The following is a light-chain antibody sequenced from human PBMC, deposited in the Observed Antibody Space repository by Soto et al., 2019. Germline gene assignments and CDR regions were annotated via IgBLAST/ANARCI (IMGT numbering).Light chain of an antibody. CDR2: SNN. V-gene: IGLV1-47*02. Sequence: QSVLTQPPSASGTPGQRVTISCSGSSSNIGSNYVYWYQQLPGTAPKLLIYSNNQRPSGVPDRFSGSKSGTSASLAISGLRSEDEDDYYCAAWDDSLSGGVFGGGTKLTVL. CDR1: SSNIGSNY. CDR3: AAWDDSLSGGV. J-gene: IGLJ3*02.